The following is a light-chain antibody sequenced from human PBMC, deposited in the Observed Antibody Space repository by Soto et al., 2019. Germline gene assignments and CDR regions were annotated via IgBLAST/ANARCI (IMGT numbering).Light chain of an antibody. CDR3: QQYDRFPYT. CDR1: QSISNW. CDR2: KAS. J-gene: IGKJ2*01. V-gene: IGKV1-5*03. Sequence: DIQMTQSPSTLSASVGDTVTITCRASQSISNWLAWYQQKPGQAPKLLIHKASTLESGVPSRFSGSGSGTEFTLTISSLQPDDFATFYCQQYDRFPYTFGQGTKLE.